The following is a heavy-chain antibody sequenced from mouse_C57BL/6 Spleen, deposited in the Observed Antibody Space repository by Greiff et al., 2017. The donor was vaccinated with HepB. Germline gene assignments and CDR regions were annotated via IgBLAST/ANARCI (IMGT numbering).Heavy chain of an antibody. V-gene: IGHV1-82*01. CDR1: GYAFSSSW. CDR2: IYPGDGDT. J-gene: IGHJ1*03. CDR3: ARSYYSNYGGYFDV. D-gene: IGHD2-5*01. Sequence: LQQSGPELVKPGASVKISCKASGYAFSSSWMNWVKQRPGKGLEWIGRIYPGDGDTNYNGKFKGKATLTADKSSSTAYMQLSSLTSEDSAVYFCARSYYSNYGGYFDVWGTGTTVTVSS.